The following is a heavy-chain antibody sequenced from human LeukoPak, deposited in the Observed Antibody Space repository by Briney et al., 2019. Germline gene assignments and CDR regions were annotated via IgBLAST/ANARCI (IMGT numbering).Heavy chain of an antibody. J-gene: IGHJ4*02. CDR3: ARPENRGYTSSFDY. D-gene: IGHD5-12*01. V-gene: IGHV5-51*01. CDR1: GYSFTSYW. CDR2: MYPGESDT. Sequence: GESLKISCHASGYSFTSYWIAWVRQRPGKGPEWVGVMYPGESDTRYSPSFQGQVTISVDKSISTAYLQWSSLKASDTAMYYCARPENRGYTSSFDYWGQGTLVTVSS.